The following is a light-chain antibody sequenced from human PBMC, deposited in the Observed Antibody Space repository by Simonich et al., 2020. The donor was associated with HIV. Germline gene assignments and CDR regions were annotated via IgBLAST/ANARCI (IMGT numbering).Light chain of an antibody. CDR3: QQSYNTLLT. J-gene: IGKJ4*01. V-gene: IGKV1-39*01. CDR2: DAS. CDR1: QSITNY. Sequence: DIQMTQSPSSLSASVGDRVTITCRASQSITNYLNWFQQKPGKAPSLLIYDASSLQSGVPSRFSGSGSGTDFTLSISSLQPEDFATYYCQQSYNTLLTFGGGTKVEIK.